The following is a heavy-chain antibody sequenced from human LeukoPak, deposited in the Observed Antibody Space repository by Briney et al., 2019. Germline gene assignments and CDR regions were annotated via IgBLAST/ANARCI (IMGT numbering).Heavy chain of an antibody. CDR3: ARTRGYENYYYYYMDV. D-gene: IGHD5-12*01. CDR2: INHSGST. J-gene: IGHJ6*03. Sequence: SETLSLTCAVYAGSFSGYYWSWIRQPPGKGLEWNGEINHSGSTNYNPSLKTRVTISVDTSKNQFSLKLSSVTAADTAVYYCARTRGYENYYYYYMDVWGKGITATVSS. V-gene: IGHV4-34*01. CDR1: AGSFSGYY.